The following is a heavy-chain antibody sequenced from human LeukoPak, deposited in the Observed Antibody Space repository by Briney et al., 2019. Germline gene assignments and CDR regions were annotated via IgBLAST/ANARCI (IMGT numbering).Heavy chain of an antibody. D-gene: IGHD3-16*01. CDR1: GFTFSRHG. V-gene: IGHV3-33*08. J-gene: IGHJ2*01. CDR3: AREAAWGKWYFDH. Sequence: PGRSLRLSCAASGFTFSRHGMHWVRQAPGKGLEWVAVIGDTGRAKYYADSVEGRFTASRDNVKNTLYLEMNRLRYDDTALYYCAREAAWGKWYFDHWGRGTLVRVS. CDR2: IGDTGRAK.